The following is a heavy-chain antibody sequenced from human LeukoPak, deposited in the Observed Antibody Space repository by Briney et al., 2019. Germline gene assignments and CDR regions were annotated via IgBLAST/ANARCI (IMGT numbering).Heavy chain of an antibody. CDR3: ARIGLVLDYGDYHSEY. CDR2: ISGSGGDS. J-gene: IGHJ4*02. Sequence: PGGSLRLSCAASGSTFSRYGMAWVRQAPGKGLEWVSGISGSGGDSYYADAVKGRFTISRDNAKNSLYLQMNSLRAEDTAVYYCARIGLVLDYGDYHSEYWGQGTLVTVSS. D-gene: IGHD4-17*01. V-gene: IGHV3-21*04. CDR1: GSTFSRYG.